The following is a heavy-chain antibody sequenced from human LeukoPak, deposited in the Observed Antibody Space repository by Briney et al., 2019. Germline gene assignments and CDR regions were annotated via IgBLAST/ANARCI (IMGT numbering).Heavy chain of an antibody. V-gene: IGHV1-8*01. CDR3: ARGRGSSWYYWFDP. CDR1: GYTFTSYA. Sequence: ASVKVSCKASGYTFTSYAINWVRQATGQGLEWMGWMNPNSGNTGYAQKFQGGVTMTRNTSISTAYMELSSLRSEDTAVYYWARGRGSSWYYWFDPWGQGTLVTVSS. D-gene: IGHD6-13*01. CDR2: MNPNSGNT. J-gene: IGHJ5*02.